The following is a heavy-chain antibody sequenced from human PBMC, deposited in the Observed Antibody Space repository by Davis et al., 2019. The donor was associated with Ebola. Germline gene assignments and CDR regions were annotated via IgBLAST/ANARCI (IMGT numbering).Heavy chain of an antibody. Sequence: AASVKVSCKASGYTFTGYYMHWVRQAPGQGLEWMGWISAYNGNTNYAQKLQGRVTMTTDTSTSTAYMELRSLRSDDTAVYYCARDQLTVTETRVYYYYGMDVWGQGTTVTVSS. J-gene: IGHJ6*02. CDR2: ISAYNGNT. CDR1: GYTFTGYY. D-gene: IGHD4-17*01. V-gene: IGHV1-18*04. CDR3: ARDQLTVTETRVYYYYGMDV.